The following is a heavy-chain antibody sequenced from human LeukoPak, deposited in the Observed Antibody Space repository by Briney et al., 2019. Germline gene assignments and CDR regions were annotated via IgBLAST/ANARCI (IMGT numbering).Heavy chain of an antibody. D-gene: IGHD2-21*02. CDR2: MYYSGIT. Sequence: PSETLSLTCTASGGSISSYYWSWIRQPPGKGLEWIGYMYYSGITKYNPSLKSRVTISVDTSKNQFSLKLSSVTTADTAVYYCARSDGGFDPWGQGTLVTVSS. CDR1: GGSISSYY. V-gene: IGHV4-59*01. CDR3: ARSDGGFDP. J-gene: IGHJ5*02.